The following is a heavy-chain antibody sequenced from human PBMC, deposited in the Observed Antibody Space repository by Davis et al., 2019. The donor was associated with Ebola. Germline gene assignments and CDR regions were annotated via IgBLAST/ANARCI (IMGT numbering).Heavy chain of an antibody. CDR3: ARVRTGYYYDSSDSPSWFDP. Sequence: SVKVSCKASGDTFISFGFSWVRQAPGQGLEWMGGIIPIFRSATYAQKFEGRVTITAEESTRTVYMELSSLTSEDTAVYYCARVRTGYYYDSSDSPSWFDPWGQGTLVTVSS. CDR2: IIPIFRSA. D-gene: IGHD3-22*01. J-gene: IGHJ5*02. V-gene: IGHV1-69*13. CDR1: GDTFISFG.